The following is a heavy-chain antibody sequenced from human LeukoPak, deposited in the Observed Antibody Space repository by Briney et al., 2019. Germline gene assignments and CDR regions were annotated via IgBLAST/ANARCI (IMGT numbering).Heavy chain of an antibody. CDR1: GFTFSSYA. J-gene: IGHJ3*02. Sequence: GGSLRLSCAASGFTFSSYAMSWVRKAPGKGLEWVSAISGSGGSTYYADSVKGRFTISRDSSKNTLYLQMNSLRAEDTAVYYCAKAYRYYYDSSGYYYEDAFDIWGQGTMVTVSS. D-gene: IGHD3-22*01. CDR2: ISGSGGST. CDR3: AKAYRYYYDSSGYYYEDAFDI. V-gene: IGHV3-23*01.